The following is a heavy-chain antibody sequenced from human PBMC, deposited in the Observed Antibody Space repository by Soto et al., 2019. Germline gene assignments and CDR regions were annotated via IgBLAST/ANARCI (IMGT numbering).Heavy chain of an antibody. V-gene: IGHV1-69*01. Sequence: QEQLVQSGAEVKKPGSSVKVSCKASGGIFSSYAISWVRQAPGQGLEWMGGIIPIFGTANYAQKFQGRVTITADESTNTAYMDLSSLKSEDTAVYYCARVVPGAEAWFGPWGQGTLVTVSS. D-gene: IGHD2-2*01. J-gene: IGHJ5*02. CDR2: IIPIFGTA. CDR3: ARVVPGAEAWFGP. CDR1: GGIFSSYA.